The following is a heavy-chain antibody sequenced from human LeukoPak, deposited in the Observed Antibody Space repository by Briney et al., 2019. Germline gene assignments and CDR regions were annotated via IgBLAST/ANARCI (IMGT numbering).Heavy chain of an antibody. CDR3: AKDRRLLWFGELPEGDY. Sequence: SGGSLRLSCAASQFTFSNYAVAWVRQAPGKGLEWVSSISSTGSSTYYMDSVKGRFTISRDNSKNTLYLQMNSLRAEDTAVYYCAKDRRLLWFGELPEGDYWGQGTLVTVSS. J-gene: IGHJ4*02. CDR2: ISSTGSST. CDR1: QFTFSNYA. V-gene: IGHV3-23*01. D-gene: IGHD3-10*01.